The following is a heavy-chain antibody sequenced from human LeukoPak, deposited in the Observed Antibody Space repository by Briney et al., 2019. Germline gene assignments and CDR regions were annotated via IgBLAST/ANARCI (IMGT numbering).Heavy chain of an antibody. V-gene: IGHV3-33*06. Sequence: PGGSLRLSCEASGFTFSHFGMHWVRQAPGKGLEWVAVIWSDATNQYYADSVKGRFTISRDNFKNTVSLQMNSPRAEDTAVYYCAEDAQRGFDYSNSLEHWGQGSLVTVSS. CDR1: GFTFSHFG. CDR2: IWSDATNQ. J-gene: IGHJ4*02. D-gene: IGHD4-11*01. CDR3: AEDAQRGFDYSNSLEH.